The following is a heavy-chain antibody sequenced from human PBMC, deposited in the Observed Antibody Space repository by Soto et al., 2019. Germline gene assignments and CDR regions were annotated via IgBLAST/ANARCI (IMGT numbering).Heavy chain of an antibody. CDR3: ARSPDWDRWYFDY. CDR1: AFTFKNHW. J-gene: IGHJ4*02. D-gene: IGHD3-9*01. CDR2: INGDGSFT. V-gene: IGHV3-74*01. Sequence: GGSLRLSCAASAFTFKNHWMHWVRQVPGKGPVWVSRINGDGSFTSYADAVKGRFTISRDNSQNTIYLQMDNLRVEDTAVYYCARSPDWDRWYFDYWGQGTQVTVSS.